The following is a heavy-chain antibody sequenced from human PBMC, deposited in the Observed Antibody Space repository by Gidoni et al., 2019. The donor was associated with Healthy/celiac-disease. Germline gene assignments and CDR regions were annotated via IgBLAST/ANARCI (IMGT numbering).Heavy chain of an antibody. J-gene: IGHJ3*02. CDR2: IYYSGST. V-gene: IGHV4-61*01. CDR1: VGSVSSGSYY. D-gene: IGHD1-26*01. Sequence: QVQLQESGPGLVKPSETLSLTCTVSVGSVSSGSYYWSWIRQPPGKGLEWIGYIYYSGSTNYNPSLKSRVTISVDTSKNQFSLKLSSVTAADTAVYYCARAPPYSGSYYAFDIWGQGTMVTVSS. CDR3: ARAPPYSGSYYAFDI.